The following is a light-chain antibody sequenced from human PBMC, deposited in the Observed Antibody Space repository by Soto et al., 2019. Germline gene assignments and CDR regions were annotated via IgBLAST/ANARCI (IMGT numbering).Light chain of an antibody. CDR1: RSSSSY. Sequence: DIQISQTPSSLSPSVEDRDTITCGRRRSSSSYLDWYQQRPGQAPRLLIYAASSRPSGVPDRFSGSGSGTEFTLTISSLQPEDFAVYYCQQCCSSSWTFGQGTKVDIK. CDR2: AAS. CDR3: QQCCSSSWT. J-gene: IGKJ1*01. V-gene: IGKV1-39*01.